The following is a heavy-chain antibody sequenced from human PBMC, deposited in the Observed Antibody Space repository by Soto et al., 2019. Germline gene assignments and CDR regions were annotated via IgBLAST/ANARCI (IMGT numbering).Heavy chain of an antibody. Sequence: PGGSLRLSCAASGFTFSSYSMNWVRQAPGKGLEWVSSISSSSSYIYYADSVKGRFTISRDNAKNSLYLQMNSLRAEDTAVYYCARDPLIVVVPAASLPWFDPWGQGTLVTVSS. V-gene: IGHV3-21*01. D-gene: IGHD2-2*01. J-gene: IGHJ5*02. CDR3: ARDPLIVVVPAASLPWFDP. CDR1: GFTFSSYS. CDR2: ISSSSSYI.